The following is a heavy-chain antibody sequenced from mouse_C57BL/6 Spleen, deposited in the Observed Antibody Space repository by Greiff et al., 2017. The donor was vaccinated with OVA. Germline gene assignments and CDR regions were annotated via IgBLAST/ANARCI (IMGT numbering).Heavy chain of an antibody. CDR3: ARQGSSYDWYFDV. J-gene: IGHJ1*03. V-gene: IGHV5-6*01. D-gene: IGHD1-1*01. CDR1: GFTFSSYG. CDR2: ISSGGSYT. Sequence: DVQLVESGGDLVKPGGSLKLSCAASGFTFSSYGMSWVRQTPDKRLEWVATISSGGSYTYYPDSVKGRFTISRDNAKNTLYLQMSSLKSEDTAMYYCARQGSSYDWYFDVWGTGTTVTVSS.